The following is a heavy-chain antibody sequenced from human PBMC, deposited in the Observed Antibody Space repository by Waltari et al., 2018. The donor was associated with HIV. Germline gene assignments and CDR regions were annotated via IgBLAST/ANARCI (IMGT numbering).Heavy chain of an antibody. J-gene: IGHJ6*02. CDR2: IWYDGSNK. CDR3: ARGGYYDSSGYHYYYYGMDV. D-gene: IGHD3-22*01. V-gene: IGHV3-33*01. Sequence: QVQLVESGGGVVQPGRSLRLSCAACGFTFSSYGIHWVGQAPGKGLGWVAVIWYDGSNKYYADSVKGRFTISRDNSKNTLYLQMNSLRAEDTAVYYCARGGYYDSSGYHYYYYGMDVWGQGTTVTVSS. CDR1: GFTFSSYG.